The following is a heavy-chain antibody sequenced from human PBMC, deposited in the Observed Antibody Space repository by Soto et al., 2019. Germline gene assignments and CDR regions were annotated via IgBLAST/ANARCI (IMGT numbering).Heavy chain of an antibody. J-gene: IGHJ6*02. D-gene: IGHD1-1*01. CDR2: IIPIFGTA. CDR1: GGTFSSYA. Sequence: SVKVSCKASGGTFSSYAISWVRQAPGQGLEWMGGIIPIFGTANYAQKFQGRVTITADESTSTAYMELSSLRSEDTAVYYCARGGTGTTGGYYYYGMDVWGQGTTVTVSS. V-gene: IGHV1-69*13. CDR3: ARGGTGTTGGYYYYGMDV.